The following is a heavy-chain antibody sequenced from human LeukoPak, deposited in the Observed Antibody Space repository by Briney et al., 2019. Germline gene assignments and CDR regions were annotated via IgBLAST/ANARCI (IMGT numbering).Heavy chain of an antibody. D-gene: IGHD3-3*01. V-gene: IGHV3-48*04. CDR3: ARSASKAYYDFWSGIDY. J-gene: IGHJ4*02. CDR2: ISSSGSTI. Sequence: PGGSLRLSCSASGFTFTTYNMNWVRQAPGKGLEWVSYISSSGSTIYYADSVKGRFTISRDNAKNSLYLQMNSLRAEDTAVYYCARSASKAYYDFWSGIDYWGQGTLVTVSS. CDR1: GFTFTTYN.